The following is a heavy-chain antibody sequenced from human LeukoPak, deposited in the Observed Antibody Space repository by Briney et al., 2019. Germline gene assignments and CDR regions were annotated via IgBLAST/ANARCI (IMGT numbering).Heavy chain of an antibody. Sequence: PSETLSLTCTVSGGSISSGSYYWRWIRQPAGKGLEWIGRIYTSGSTNYHPSLKSRVTISVDTSKNQFSLKLSSVTAADTAVYYCAREVLLLRYFDWLSIDYWGQGTLVTVSS. CDR2: IYTSGST. J-gene: IGHJ4*02. CDR1: GGSISSGSYY. D-gene: IGHD3-9*01. V-gene: IGHV4-61*02. CDR3: AREVLLLRYFDWLSIDY.